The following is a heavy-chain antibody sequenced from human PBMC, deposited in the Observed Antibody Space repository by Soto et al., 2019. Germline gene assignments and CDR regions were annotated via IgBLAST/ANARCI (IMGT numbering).Heavy chain of an antibody. D-gene: IGHD2-15*01. CDR1: GGSISSGGYY. V-gene: IGHV4-31*03. J-gene: IGHJ4*02. CDR2: IYYSGST. Sequence: QVQLQESGPGLVKPSQTLSLTCTVSGGSISSGGYYWSWIRQHPGKGLEWIGNIYYSGSTHYNPSLKSRVTILVDTSKNQFSLNLSSVTAADTAVYYCARDDGGKTDYWGQGTLVIVSS. CDR3: ARDDGGKTDY.